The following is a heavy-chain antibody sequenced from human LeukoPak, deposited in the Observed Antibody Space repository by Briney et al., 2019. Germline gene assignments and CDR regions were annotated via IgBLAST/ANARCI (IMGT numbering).Heavy chain of an antibody. J-gene: IGHJ4*02. CDR3: ATGWYGDGGY. D-gene: IGHD6-19*01. CDR2: IYYTGST. Sequence: SETPSLTCTVSGGSMSTYYWTWIRQPPGKGLEWIGFIYYTGSTNYNPSLKSRVTISVDTSKNQFSLKLSSVTAADTAVYYCATGWYGDGGYWGQGILVTVSS. CDR1: GGSMSTYY. V-gene: IGHV4-59*01.